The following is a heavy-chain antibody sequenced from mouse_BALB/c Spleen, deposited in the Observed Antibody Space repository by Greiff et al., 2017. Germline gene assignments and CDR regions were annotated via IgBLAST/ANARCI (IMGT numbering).Heavy chain of an antibody. J-gene: IGHJ4*01. CDR1: GFNIKDTY. Sequence: EVQLQQSGAELVKPGASVKLSCTASGFNIKDTYMHWVKQRPEQGLEWIGRIDPANGNTKYDPKFQGKATITADTSSNTAYLQLSSLTSEDTAVYDCARLWGPYAMDYWGQGTSVTVSS. CDR2: IDPANGNT. V-gene: IGHV14-3*02. CDR3: ARLWGPYAMDY.